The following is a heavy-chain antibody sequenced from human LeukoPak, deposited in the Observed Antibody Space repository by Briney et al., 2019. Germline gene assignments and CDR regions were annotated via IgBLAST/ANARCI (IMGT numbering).Heavy chain of an antibody. Sequence: PGGSLRLSCAASGFTFSSYSMSWVRQAPGKGLEWVSYISHSGTTKHYADSVKGRFTISRDNADNSLYLQMSSLRDEDTAVYYCTRDPIFSSSSYWGQGALVTVSS. CDR1: GFTFSSYS. J-gene: IGHJ4*02. V-gene: IGHV3-48*02. CDR3: TRDPIFSSSSY. CDR2: ISHSGTTK. D-gene: IGHD6-13*01.